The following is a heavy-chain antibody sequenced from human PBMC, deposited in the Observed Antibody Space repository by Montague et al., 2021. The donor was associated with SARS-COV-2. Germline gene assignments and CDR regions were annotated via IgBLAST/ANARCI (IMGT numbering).Heavy chain of an antibody. V-gene: IGHV4-31*03. J-gene: IGHJ6*02. CDR1: GGSISSGGYY. CDR2: IYYSGST. CDR3: ARVEFDGGYDSVPLDV. Sequence: TLSLTCTVSGGSISSGGYYWSWIRQHPGKGLEWIGYIYYSGSTHYNPSLKSRVTISVDTSKNQFSLKLSSVTAADTAVYYCARVEFDGGYDSVPLDVWGQGTTVTVSS. D-gene: IGHD5-12*01.